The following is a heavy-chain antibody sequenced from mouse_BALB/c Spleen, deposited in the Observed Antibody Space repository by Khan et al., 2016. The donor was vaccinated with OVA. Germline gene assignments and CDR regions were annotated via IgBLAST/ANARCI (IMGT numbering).Heavy chain of an antibody. V-gene: IGHV1-4*01. Sequence: QVQLKESGAELARPGASVKMSCKASGYTFTSYTIHWIKLRPGQGLEWIGYINPSNGYTNYNQKFKDKATLTADKSSTTAYMQLSSLTSDDSAVYKCVKDGAYYWDDGWFAYWGQGTLVTVSA. CDR3: VKDGAYYWDDGWFAY. CDR1: GYTFTSYT. D-gene: IGHD2-14*01. J-gene: IGHJ3*01. CDR2: INPSNGYT.